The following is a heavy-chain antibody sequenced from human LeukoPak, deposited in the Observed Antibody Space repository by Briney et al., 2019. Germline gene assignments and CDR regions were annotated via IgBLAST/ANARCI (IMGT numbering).Heavy chain of an antibody. D-gene: IGHD1-26*01. CDR1: GFTFSDYY. CDR3: AKRRVVGATIGAFNM. CDR2: ISGSGGST. Sequence: GGSLRLSCAASGFTFSDYYMSWIRQAPGKGLEWVSAISGSGGSTYYADSVKGRFTISRDNSKNTLYLQMNSLRAEDTAVYYCAKRRVVGATIGAFNMWGQGTMVTVSS. J-gene: IGHJ3*02. V-gene: IGHV3-23*01.